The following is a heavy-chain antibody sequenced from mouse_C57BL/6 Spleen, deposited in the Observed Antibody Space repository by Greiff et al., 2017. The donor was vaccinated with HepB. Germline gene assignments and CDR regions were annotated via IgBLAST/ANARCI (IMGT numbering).Heavy chain of an antibody. Sequence: QVQLKQPGAELVMPGASVKLSCKASGYTFTSYWMHWVKQRPGQGLEWIGEIDPSDSYTNYNQKFKGKSTLTVDKSSSTAYMQLSSLTSEDSAVYYCARTGYNGYYLFAYWGQGTLVTVSA. D-gene: IGHD2-3*01. V-gene: IGHV1-69*01. J-gene: IGHJ3*01. CDR2: IDPSDSYT. CDR1: GYTFTSYW. CDR3: ARTGYNGYYLFAY.